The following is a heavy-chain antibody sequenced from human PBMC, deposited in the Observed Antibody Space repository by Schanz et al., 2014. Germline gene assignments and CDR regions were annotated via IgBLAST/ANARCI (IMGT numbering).Heavy chain of an antibody. CDR2: IWYDGSNK. D-gene: IGHD1-7*01. V-gene: IGHV3-33*08. CDR3: AKGMELLPVYFHY. Sequence: QVQLVESGGGVVQPGNSLRLSCAASGFIFSGYAMIWVRQAPGKGLEWVAVIWYDGSNKYYSDSVKGRFTISRDNSKNTLYLQMNSLRAEDTAVYYCAKGMELLPVYFHYWGQGTLVTVSS. J-gene: IGHJ4*02. CDR1: GFIFSGYA.